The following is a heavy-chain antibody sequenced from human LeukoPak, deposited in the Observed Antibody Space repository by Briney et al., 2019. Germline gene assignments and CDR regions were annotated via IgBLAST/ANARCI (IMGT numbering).Heavy chain of an antibody. Sequence: GASVKVSCTASGYTFTAYYIHWVRQAPGQGLEWVGRINPNTATTHSALKFQDRVTLTRDTSMRTVYMELSGLTSDDTAVYYCARKLRSPGNFPVGYWGQGTLVTVSS. CDR1: GYTFTAYY. CDR2: INPNTATT. V-gene: IGHV1-2*06. CDR3: ARKLRSPGNFPVGY. J-gene: IGHJ4*02. D-gene: IGHD2-2*03.